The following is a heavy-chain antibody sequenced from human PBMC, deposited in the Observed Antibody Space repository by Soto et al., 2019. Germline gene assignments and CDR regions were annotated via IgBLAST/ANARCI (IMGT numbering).Heavy chain of an antibody. CDR2: ISGSGVST. D-gene: IGHD4-17*01. V-gene: IGHV3-23*01. J-gene: IGHJ6*02. CDR3: AKGTVTTGYYGMDV. CDR1: GFTFSSYA. Sequence: GGSLRLSCAASGFTFSSYAMSWVRQAPGKGLEWVSAISGSGVSTYYADSVKGRFTISRDNSKNTLYLQMNSLRAEDTAVYYCAKGTVTTGYYGMDVWGQGTPVTVSS.